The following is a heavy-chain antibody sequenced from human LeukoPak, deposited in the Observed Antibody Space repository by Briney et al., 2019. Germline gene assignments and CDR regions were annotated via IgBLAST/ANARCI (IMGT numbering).Heavy chain of an antibody. Sequence: GGSLRLSCAASGFTFSSDLMHWVRQAPGKGLVWVSRIKSDGSSTRYADSVKGRFTISRDNAKNTLYLQMNSLRAEDTAVYYCARDSAECTGGSCYLVSWGQGTTVTVSS. CDR3: ARDSAECTGGSCYLVS. J-gene: IGHJ4*02. D-gene: IGHD2-8*02. CDR1: GFTFSSDL. CDR2: IKSDGSST. V-gene: IGHV3-74*01.